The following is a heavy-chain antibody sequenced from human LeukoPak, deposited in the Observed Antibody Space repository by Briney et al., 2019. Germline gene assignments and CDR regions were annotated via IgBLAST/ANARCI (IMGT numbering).Heavy chain of an antibody. CDR1: GGSISSGGYY. CDR2: IYHSGST. V-gene: IGHV4-30-2*01. D-gene: IGHD2-2*01. J-gene: IGHJ4*02. Sequence: ASETLSLTCTVSGGSISSGGYYWSWIRQPPGKGLEWIGYIYHSGSTYYNPSLKSRVTISVDRSKNQFSLKLSSVTAADTAVYYCARGACSSTSCHPFDCWGQGTLVTVSS. CDR3: ARGACSSTSCHPFDC.